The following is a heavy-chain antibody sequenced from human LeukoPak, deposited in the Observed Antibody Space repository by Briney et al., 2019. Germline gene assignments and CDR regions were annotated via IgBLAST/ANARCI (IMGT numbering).Heavy chain of an antibody. CDR1: GYTFTDYY. Sequence: ASVKISCKASGYTFTDYYMHWVQQAPGKGLEWMGRVDPEDGETIYAEKFQGRVTITADTSTDTAYMELSSLRSEDTAVYYCATVDTAMVLVDYWGQGTLVTVSS. CDR2: VDPEDGET. V-gene: IGHV1-69-2*01. J-gene: IGHJ4*02. D-gene: IGHD5-18*01. CDR3: ATVDTAMVLVDY.